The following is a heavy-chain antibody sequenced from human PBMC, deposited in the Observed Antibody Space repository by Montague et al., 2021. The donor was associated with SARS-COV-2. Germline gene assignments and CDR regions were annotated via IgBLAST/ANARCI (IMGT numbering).Heavy chain of an antibody. Sequence: SETLSLTCTVSGASVSSGDSYWNWIRQPPGKGLEWIGYISYSGSTNYSPSLKSRVTISVDTSKNQLSLKVISATAADTAVYYCARLGYEGVGYYYICPDWGQGTLVTVSS. J-gene: IGHJ4*02. V-gene: IGHV4-61*08. CDR2: ISYSGST. CDR1: GASVSSGDSY. D-gene: IGHD3-22*01. CDR3: ARLGYEGVGYYYICPD.